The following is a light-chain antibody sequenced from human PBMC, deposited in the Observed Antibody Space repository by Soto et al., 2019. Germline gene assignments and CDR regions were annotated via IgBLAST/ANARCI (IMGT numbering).Light chain of an antibody. CDR2: FAS. CDR1: QSLLQSNGNNH. CDR3: LQAGQSPLT. J-gene: IGKJ5*01. Sequence: DIVLTQSPLSLPVTPGEPASISCRSSQSLLQSNGNNHVDWYLQRPGQSPQLLLYFASSRASGVPDRFSGSGSGTEFSLKISRVEAEDVAVYYCLQAGQSPLTFGQGTRLEIK. V-gene: IGKV2-28*01.